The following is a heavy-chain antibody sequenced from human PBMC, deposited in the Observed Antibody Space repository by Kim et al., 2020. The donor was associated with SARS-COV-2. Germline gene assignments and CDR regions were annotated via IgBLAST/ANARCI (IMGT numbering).Heavy chain of an antibody. CDR2: ISSSGSTI. Sequence: GGSLRLSCAASGFTFSSYEMNWVRQAPGKGLEWVSYISSSGSTIYYADSVKGRFTISRDNAKNSLYLQMNSLRAEDTAVYYCARDAEYCSSTSCYAVSSAAGPIDYWGQGTLVTVSS. V-gene: IGHV3-48*03. CDR1: GFTFSSYE. J-gene: IGHJ4*02. CDR3: ARDAEYCSSTSCYAVSSAAGPIDY. D-gene: IGHD2-2*01.